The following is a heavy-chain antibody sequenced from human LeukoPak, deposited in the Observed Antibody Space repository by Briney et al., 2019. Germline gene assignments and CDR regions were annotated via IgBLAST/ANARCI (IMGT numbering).Heavy chain of an antibody. J-gene: IGHJ4*02. CDR2: INSDGSST. D-gene: IGHD6-19*01. CDR3: ARASSGWYYFDY. Sequence: EGSLRLSCAASGFTFSSYWMHWVRQAPGKGLVWVSRINSDGSSTSYADPVKGRFTISRDNAKNTLYLQMNSLRAEDTAVYYCARASSGWYYFDYWGQGTLVTVSS. V-gene: IGHV3-74*01. CDR1: GFTFSSYW.